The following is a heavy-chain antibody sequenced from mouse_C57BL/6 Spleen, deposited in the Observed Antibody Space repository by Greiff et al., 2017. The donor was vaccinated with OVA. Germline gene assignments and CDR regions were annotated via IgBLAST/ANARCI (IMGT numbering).Heavy chain of an antibody. V-gene: IGHV5-17*01. CDR3: ARDGYYPLAMDY. J-gene: IGHJ4*01. D-gene: IGHD2-3*01. CDR1: GFTFSDYG. CDR2: ISSGSSTI. Sequence: EVNLVESGGGLVKPGGSLKLSCAASGFTFSDYGMHWVRQAPEKGLEWVAYISSGSSTIYYADTVKGRFTISRDNAKNTLFLQMTSLRSEDTAMYYCARDGYYPLAMDYWGQGTSVTVSS.